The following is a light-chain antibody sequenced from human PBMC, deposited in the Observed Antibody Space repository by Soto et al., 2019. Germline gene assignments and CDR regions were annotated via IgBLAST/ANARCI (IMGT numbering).Light chain of an antibody. V-gene: IGKV1-39*01. Sequence: DIQMTQSPSTLSASVVDRVTITCLASQSISSWLAWYQQKPGKAPKLLIYAASSLQSGVPSRFSGSGSGTDFTLTISSLQPEDFATYYCQQSYSTLWTFGQGTKVDIK. J-gene: IGKJ1*01. CDR3: QQSYSTLWT. CDR2: AAS. CDR1: QSISSW.